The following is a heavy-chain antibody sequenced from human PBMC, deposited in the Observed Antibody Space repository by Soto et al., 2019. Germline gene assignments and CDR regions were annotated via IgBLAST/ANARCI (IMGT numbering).Heavy chain of an antibody. J-gene: IGHJ3*02. D-gene: IGHD3-22*01. CDR1: GFTFDDYG. Sequence: PGGSLRLSCAASGFTFDDYGMSWVRQAPGKGLEWVSGINWNGGSTGYADSVKGRFTISRDNAKNSLYLQMNSLRAEDTALYYCARGLYDTWDDAFDIWGQGTMVTVS. CDR2: INWNGGST. CDR3: ARGLYDTWDDAFDI. V-gene: IGHV3-20*04.